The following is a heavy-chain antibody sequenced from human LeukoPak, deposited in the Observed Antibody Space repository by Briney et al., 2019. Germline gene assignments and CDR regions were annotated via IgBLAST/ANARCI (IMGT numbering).Heavy chain of an antibody. CDR2: IYYSGST. J-gene: IGHJ4*02. CDR1: SYSISSGYY. V-gene: IGHV4-38-2*02. CDR3: ARDKRNDYNYSFDY. D-gene: IGHD4/OR15-4a*01. Sequence: SDTLSLTCTASSYSISSGYYWGWVRPPPGKGLAWIGSIYYSGSTYYNPSLKSRVTISVDTSKNQFSLNLRSVTAAETAVYYCARDKRNDYNYSFDYWGQGTLVTVSS.